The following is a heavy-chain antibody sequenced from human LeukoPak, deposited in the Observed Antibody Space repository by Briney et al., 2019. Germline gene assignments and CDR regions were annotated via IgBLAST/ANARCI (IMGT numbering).Heavy chain of an antibody. CDR2: IYYSGST. V-gene: IGHV4-59*01. J-gene: IGHJ6*02. Sequence: PSETLSLTCTVSGGSISSYYWSWIRQPPGKGLEWIGYIYYSGSTNYNPSLKSRVTISVDTSKNQFSLKLSSVTAADTAVYYCARDWVYSSGWPQNYYYYGMDVWGQGTTVTVSS. D-gene: IGHD6-19*01. CDR1: GGSISSYY. CDR3: ARDWVYSSGWPQNYYYYGMDV.